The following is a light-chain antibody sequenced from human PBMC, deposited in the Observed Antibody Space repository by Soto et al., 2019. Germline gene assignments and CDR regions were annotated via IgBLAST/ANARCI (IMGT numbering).Light chain of an antibody. CDR2: GAS. V-gene: IGKV3-20*01. J-gene: IGKJ3*01. Sequence: ENVLTQSPGTLSLSPGEIATLSCMASQSVSSSYLAWYQQKPGQAPRLLIYGASSRATGIPDRFSGSGSGTDFTLTISRLEPEDFAVYYCQQYGSSPFTFGPGTRWIS. CDR1: QSVSSSY. CDR3: QQYGSSPFT.